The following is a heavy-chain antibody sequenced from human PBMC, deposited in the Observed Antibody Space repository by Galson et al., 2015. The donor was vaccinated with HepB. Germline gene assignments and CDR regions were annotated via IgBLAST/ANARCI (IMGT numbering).Heavy chain of an antibody. Sequence: SVKVSCKASGYTFTGYYMHWVRQAPGQGLEWMGMINPSVSSTTYAQKFQGRVTMTRDKSTSTVYMELRSLTSEDTAVYYCARDIGFSGSDYYDFWGQGTLCTVSS. V-gene: IGHV1-46*01. CDR2: INPSVSST. J-gene: IGHJ4*02. CDR3: ARDIGFSGSDYYDF. CDR1: GYTFTGYY. D-gene: IGHD6-19*01.